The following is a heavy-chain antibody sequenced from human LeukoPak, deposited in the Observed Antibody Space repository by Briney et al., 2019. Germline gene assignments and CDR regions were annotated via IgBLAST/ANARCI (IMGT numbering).Heavy chain of an antibody. V-gene: IGHV3-7*01. D-gene: IGHD1-1*01. CDR1: GLTYSNYW. J-gene: IGHJ3*01. CDR2: IWADGSDK. Sequence: GGSLRLSCAASGLTYSNYWMSWVRQAPGKGLEWVATIWADGSDKHYVDSVKGRFTISRDNAKNSLLLQMNNLRADNTALYYCVETGGGFWGRGTMVIVSS. CDR3: VETGGGF.